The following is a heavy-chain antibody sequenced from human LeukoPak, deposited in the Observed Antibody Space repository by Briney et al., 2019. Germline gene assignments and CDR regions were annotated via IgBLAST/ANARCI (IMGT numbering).Heavy chain of an antibody. D-gene: IGHD4-17*01. J-gene: IGHJ4*02. CDR2: IYSSGSA. Sequence: SETLSLTCTVSGGCISGYFWSWLRQPPGKGLEWIAYIYSSGSASYNPSLKSRVTISVDTSKNQFSLRLSSVTAADTAVYYCARVPTVTTYYLDYWGQGTLVTVSS. CDR3: ARVPTVTTYYLDY. V-gene: IGHV4-59*01. CDR1: GGCISGYF.